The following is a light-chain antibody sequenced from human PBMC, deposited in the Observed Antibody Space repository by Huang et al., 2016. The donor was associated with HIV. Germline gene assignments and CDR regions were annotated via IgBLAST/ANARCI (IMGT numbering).Light chain of an antibody. V-gene: IGKV3-11*01. Sequence: EIVLTQSPATLSLAPGERATLPCRASQSVSGYLAWYQHKPGHAPRVLIYDASPRATGIPARFTGSGSGTDFTLTISSLEPEDFAVYYCQQRSDWPSFGGGTKVEIK. CDR1: QSVSGY. CDR2: DAS. CDR3: QQRSDWPS. J-gene: IGKJ4*01.